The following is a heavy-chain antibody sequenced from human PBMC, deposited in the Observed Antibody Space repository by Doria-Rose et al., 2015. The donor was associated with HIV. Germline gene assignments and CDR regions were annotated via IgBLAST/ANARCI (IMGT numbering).Heavy chain of an antibody. V-gene: IGHV2-26*01. CDR2: IFLDDER. D-gene: IGHD6-13*01. CDR1: GVSLSSPGMG. J-gene: IGHJ4*02. CDR3: ARIKSSRWYHKYYFDF. Sequence: QITLKESGPVLVKPTETLTLTCTVSGVSLSSPGMGVSWIRQPPGKALEWLANIFLDDERSYKTSLKSRLTISRGTSKSQVVLTMTDMDPVDTATYYCARIKSSRWYHKYYFDFWGQGTLVIVS.